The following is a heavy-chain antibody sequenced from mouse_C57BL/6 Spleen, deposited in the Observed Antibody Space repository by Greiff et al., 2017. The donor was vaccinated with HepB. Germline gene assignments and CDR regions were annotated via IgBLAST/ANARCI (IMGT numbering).Heavy chain of an antibody. Sequence: VQLQQSGPELVKPGASVKMSCKASGYTFTDYNMHWVKQSHGKSLEWIGYINPNNGGTSYNQKFKGKATLTVNKSSSTAYMELRSLTSEDSAVYYCARRGYYYGSSYDYYAMDYWGQGTSVTVSS. D-gene: IGHD1-1*01. V-gene: IGHV1-22*01. CDR2: INPNNGGT. J-gene: IGHJ4*01. CDR1: GYTFTDYN. CDR3: ARRGYYYGSSYDYYAMDY.